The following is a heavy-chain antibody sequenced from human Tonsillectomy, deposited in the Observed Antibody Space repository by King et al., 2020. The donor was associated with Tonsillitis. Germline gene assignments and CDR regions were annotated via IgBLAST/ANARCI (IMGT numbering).Heavy chain of an antibody. V-gene: IGHV4-30-2*01. J-gene: IGHJ4*02. CDR3: ARERVRSEYYHSSGFDY. CDR1: GGSISSGGYS. Sequence: LQLPESGSGLVKPSQTLSLTCAVSGGSISSGGYSWSWIRQPPGKGLEWIGYIYYSGSTYYNPSLKSRVTISVDRSKNQFSLKLSSVTAADTAVYYCARERVRSEYYHSSGFDYWGQGTLVTVSS. CDR2: IYYSGST. D-gene: IGHD3-22*01.